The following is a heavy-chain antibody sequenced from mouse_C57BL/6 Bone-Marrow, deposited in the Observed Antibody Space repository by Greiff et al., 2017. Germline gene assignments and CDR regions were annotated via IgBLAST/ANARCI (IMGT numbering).Heavy chain of an antibody. CDR1: GYTFTSYW. CDR3: AREGWLLPPFAY. V-gene: IGHV1-64*01. J-gene: IGHJ3*01. CDR2: IHPNSGST. Sequence: QVQLKQPGAELVKPGASVKLSCKASGYTFTSYWMHWVKQRPGQGLEWIGLIHPNSGSTNYNEQFKSKATLTVDKSSSTAYMQLSSLTSEDSAVYYCAREGWLLPPFAYWGQETLVTVSA. D-gene: IGHD2-3*01.